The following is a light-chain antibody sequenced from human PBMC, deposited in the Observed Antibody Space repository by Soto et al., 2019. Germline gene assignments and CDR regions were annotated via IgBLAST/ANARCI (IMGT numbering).Light chain of an antibody. CDR2: GAS. V-gene: IGKV3-20*01. CDR1: QSVSSSY. CDR3: QQET. J-gene: IGKJ1*01. Sequence: EIVLTQSPGTLSLSPGERATLSCRASQSVSSSYLAWYQQKPGQAPRLLIYGASSRATGIPDRFSGSGSGTDFTLTISRLEPEDFAVYYCQQETFGQGTKVEIE.